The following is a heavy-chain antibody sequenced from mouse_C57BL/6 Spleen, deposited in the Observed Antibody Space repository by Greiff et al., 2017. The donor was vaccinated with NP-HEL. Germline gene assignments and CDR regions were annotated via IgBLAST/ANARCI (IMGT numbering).Heavy chain of an antibody. CDR2: IDPETGGT. CDR3: TRYDYDGVAY. V-gene: IGHV1-15*01. CDR1: GYTFTDYE. Sequence: QVQLKESGAELVRPGASVTLSCKASGYTFTDYEMHWVKQTPVHGLEWIGAIDPETGGTAYNQKFKGKAILTADKSSSTAYMELRSLTSEDSAVYYCTRYDYDGVAYWGQGTLVTVSA. D-gene: IGHD2-4*01. J-gene: IGHJ3*01.